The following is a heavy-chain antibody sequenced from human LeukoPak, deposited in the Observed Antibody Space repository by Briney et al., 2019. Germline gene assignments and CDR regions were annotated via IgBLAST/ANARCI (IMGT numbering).Heavy chain of an antibody. V-gene: IGHV1-2*02. J-gene: IGHJ3*02. CDR3: AREYLVAVAGDAFDI. CDR1: GYTFTGYY. CDR2: INPNSGGT. Sequence: GASVKVSCRASGYTFTGYYMHWVRQAAGQGLAWMGWINPNSGGTNYAQKFQGRVTMTRDTSISTAYMELSRRRSDDTAVYYCAREYLVAVAGDAFDIWGQGTMVTVSS. D-gene: IGHD6-19*01.